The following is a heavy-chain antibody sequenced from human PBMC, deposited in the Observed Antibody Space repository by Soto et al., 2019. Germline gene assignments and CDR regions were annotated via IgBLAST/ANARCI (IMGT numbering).Heavy chain of an antibody. CDR2: ISHSGST. CDR3: AREYTYGSNFFDC. D-gene: IGHD5-18*01. J-gene: IGHJ4*02. CDR1: GGSISSSAYY. Sequence: QVQLQESGPGLVKPSQTLSLTCTVSGGSISSSAYYWSWIRQHPGKGLEWIGYISHSGSTYYNPSLKRRVIISVDTSKTQFSLSLPSVTAADTAVYYCAREYTYGSNFFDCWGQGALVTVSS. V-gene: IGHV4-31*03.